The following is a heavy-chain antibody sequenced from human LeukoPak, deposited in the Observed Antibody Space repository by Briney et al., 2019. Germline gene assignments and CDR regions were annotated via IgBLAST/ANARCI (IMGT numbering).Heavy chain of an antibody. CDR1: GYTFSGDY. CDR2: INPNSGGT. V-gene: IGHV1-2*02. Sequence: GPSVKVSWKASGYTFSGDYMHWVRQAPGQGLEWMGWINPNSGGTNYVQKFQGRVTMTRDTSISTAYMELSRLRSDDTAVYYCARAYSGYDLGGAKGYWGQGTLVTVSS. D-gene: IGHD5-12*01. J-gene: IGHJ4*02. CDR3: ARAYSGYDLGGAKGY.